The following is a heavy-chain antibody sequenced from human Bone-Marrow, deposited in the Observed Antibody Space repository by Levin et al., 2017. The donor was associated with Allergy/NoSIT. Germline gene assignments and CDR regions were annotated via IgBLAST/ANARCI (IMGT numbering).Heavy chain of an antibody. V-gene: IGHV1-69*01. D-gene: IGHD4-23*01. CDR2: IIPMYGST. CDR3: ARRGGNSSGGHYFDP. J-gene: IGHJ5*02. Sequence: SWLRQAPGQGLEWMGGIIPMYGSTNHAQKFQGKVTILPHESTSTMELNSLRSEDTAIYYCARRGGNSSGGHYFDPWGQGTLVVVSS.